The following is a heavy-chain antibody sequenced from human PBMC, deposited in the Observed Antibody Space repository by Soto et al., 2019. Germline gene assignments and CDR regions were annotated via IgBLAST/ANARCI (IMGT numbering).Heavy chain of an antibody. CDR1: GFTFSTYS. J-gene: IGHJ6*02. V-gene: IGHV3-48*01. CDR2: ISSSSSTI. CDR3: AKDRDRWQWLVQGYYYGMDV. D-gene: IGHD6-19*01. Sequence: PGGSLRLSCAASGFTFSTYSMNWVRQAPGKGLEWVSYISSSSSTIFYTDSVKGRFTVSRDNAKNSLYLQMNSLRVEDTAVYYCAKDRDRWQWLVQGYYYGMDVWGQGTTVTVSS.